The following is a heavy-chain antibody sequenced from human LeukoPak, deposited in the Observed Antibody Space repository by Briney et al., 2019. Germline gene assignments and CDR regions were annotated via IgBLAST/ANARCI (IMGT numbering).Heavy chain of an antibody. J-gene: IGHJ2*01. V-gene: IGHV3-21*01. CDR2: IRIGSSNI. Sequence: GGSLRLSCSATGFTFSSYSMNWVRHAPGKGLEWVSSIRIGSSNIYYADSVRGRFTISRDNAKNSLYLQMNSLRGEDTAVYYCARPPPYSRNWNWYFDLWGRGTLVTVSS. D-gene: IGHD6-13*01. CDR1: GFTFSSYS. CDR3: ARPPPYSRNWNWYFDL.